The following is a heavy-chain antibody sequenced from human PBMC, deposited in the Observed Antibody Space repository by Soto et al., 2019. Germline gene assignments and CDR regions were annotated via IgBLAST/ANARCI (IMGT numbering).Heavy chain of an antibody. D-gene: IGHD6-13*01. V-gene: IGHV2-5*01. J-gene: IGHJ5*02. Sequence: SGPTLVNPTQTLTLTCTFSGFSLSTSGVGVGWFRQPPGKALEWLALIYWNDNKLYSPSLKSRLTITKDTSKNQVVLTMTNMDPVDTATYFCAYRHHSYNSTCRFDPWGQGTLVTVSS. CDR1: GFSLSTSGVG. CDR3: AYRHHSYNSTCRFDP. CDR2: IYWNDNK.